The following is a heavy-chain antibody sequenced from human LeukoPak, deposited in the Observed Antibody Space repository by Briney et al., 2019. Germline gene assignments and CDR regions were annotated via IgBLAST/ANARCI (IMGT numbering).Heavy chain of an antibody. V-gene: IGHV3-21*01. Sequence: PGGSLRPSGAALGFTFSSYSTNWVRQAPGKGLEWGSSISIISSYLYYADSVKGRFTISRDNAKNSLYLQMNSLRPEDTAVYYCAREGGISVLGTIAYWGQGTLVTASS. CDR3: AREGGISVLGTIAY. D-gene: IGHD6-19*01. CDR1: GFTFSSYS. J-gene: IGHJ4*02. CDR2: ISIISSYL.